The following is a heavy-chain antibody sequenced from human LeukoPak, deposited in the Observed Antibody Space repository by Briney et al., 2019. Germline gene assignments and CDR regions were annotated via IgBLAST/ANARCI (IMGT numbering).Heavy chain of an antibody. Sequence: PGGSLRLSCAASGFTVSSNYMSWVRQAPGKGLEWVSVIYSGGSTYYADSVKGRFTISRDNSKNTLYLQMNSLRAEDTAVYYCARDKYSSSSPYFDYWGQGTLLTVSS. V-gene: IGHV3-53*01. J-gene: IGHJ4*02. CDR3: ARDKYSSSSPYFDY. CDR1: GFTVSSNY. CDR2: IYSGGST. D-gene: IGHD6-6*01.